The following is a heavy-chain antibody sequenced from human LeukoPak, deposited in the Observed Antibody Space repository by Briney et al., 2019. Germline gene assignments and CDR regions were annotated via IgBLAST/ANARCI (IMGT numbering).Heavy chain of an antibody. CDR3: TTDRGALTN. CDR2: IQSKTDGGPT. V-gene: IGHV3-15*01. Sequence: PGGSLRLSCEASGFAFSSLWMTWVRQAPGKGLEWVGRIQSKTDGGPTEYAAPVKGRFTISRDDSKNTLYLQMNSLKAGDTAVYYCTTDRGALTNWGPGTLVTVSS. CDR1: GFAFSSLW. J-gene: IGHJ4*02. D-gene: IGHD3-10*01.